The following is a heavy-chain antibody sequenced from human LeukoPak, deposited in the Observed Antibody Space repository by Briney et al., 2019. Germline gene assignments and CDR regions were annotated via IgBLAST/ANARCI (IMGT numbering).Heavy chain of an antibody. Sequence: VASVKVSCKASGYIFTDYYMHWVRQAPGQGLEWMGWIDPNSGGTNSAQKFQGRVTMTRDTSISTAYMELSRLRSDDTAIYYCARVGLQLAGAFDIWGQGTMVTVSS. J-gene: IGHJ3*02. CDR3: ARVGLQLAGAFDI. CDR1: GYIFTDYY. D-gene: IGHD6-13*01. CDR2: IDPNSGGT. V-gene: IGHV1-2*02.